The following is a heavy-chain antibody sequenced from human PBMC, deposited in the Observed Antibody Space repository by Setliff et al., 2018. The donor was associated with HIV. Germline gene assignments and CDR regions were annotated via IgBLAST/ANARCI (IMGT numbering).Heavy chain of an antibody. CDR2: IYYSGST. CDR1: GGSISSSSYY. D-gene: IGHD4-4*01. V-gene: IGHV4-39*07. J-gene: IGHJ4*02. CDR3: ARDIGTVTDSDY. Sequence: SETLSLTCTVSGGSISSSSYYWGWIRQPPGKGLEWIGTIYYSGSTYYNPSLKSRVTTSVDTSKNQFSLKLSSVTAADTAVYYCARDIGTVTDSDYWGQGTLVTVSS.